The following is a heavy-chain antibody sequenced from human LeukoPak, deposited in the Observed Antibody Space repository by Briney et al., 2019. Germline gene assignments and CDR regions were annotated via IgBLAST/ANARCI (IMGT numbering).Heavy chain of an antibody. CDR2: IYYSGST. CDR3: ARVKAAAGTPDY. V-gene: IGHV4-59*01. CDR1: GGSISNYY. J-gene: IGHJ4*02. Sequence: SETLSLTCTVSGGSISNYYWNWIRQPPGKGLEWIGYIYYSGSTNYNPSLKSRVTISVDTSKNQFSLKLSSVAAADTAVYYYARVKAAAGTPDYWGQGTLVTVSS. D-gene: IGHD6-13*01.